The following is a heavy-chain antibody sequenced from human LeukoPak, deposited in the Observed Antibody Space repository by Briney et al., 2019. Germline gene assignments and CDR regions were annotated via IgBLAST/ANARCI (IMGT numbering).Heavy chain of an antibody. Sequence: HPGGSLRLSCAASGFTFSSYAMSWVRQAPGKGLEWVSAISGSGGSTYYADSVKGRFTISRDNSKNTLYLQMNSLRAEDTAVYYCAKGSGYYPEGSDYWGQGTLVTVSS. J-gene: IGHJ4*02. CDR3: AKGSGYYPEGSDY. V-gene: IGHV3-23*01. D-gene: IGHD3-22*01. CDR1: GFTFSSYA. CDR2: ISGSGGST.